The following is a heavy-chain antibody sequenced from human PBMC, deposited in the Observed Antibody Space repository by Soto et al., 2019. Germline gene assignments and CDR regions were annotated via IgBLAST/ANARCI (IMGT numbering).Heavy chain of an antibody. CDR3: ARAQAHGYNCFDP. J-gene: IGHJ5*02. CDR1: GGSISSYY. CDR2: IYYSGST. V-gene: IGHV4-59*13. D-gene: IGHD5-12*01. Sequence: PSETLSLTCTVSGGSISSYYWSWIRQPPGKGLEWIGYIYYSGSTNYNPSLKSRVTISVDTSKNQFSLKLSSVTAADTAVYYCARAQAHGYNCFDPSRQGCLLPV.